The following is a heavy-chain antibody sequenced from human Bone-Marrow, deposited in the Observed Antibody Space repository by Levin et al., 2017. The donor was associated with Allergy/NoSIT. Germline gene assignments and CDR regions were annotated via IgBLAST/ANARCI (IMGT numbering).Heavy chain of an antibody. CDR3: ARDRTITTTGETYFYGMDV. CDR1: GGSISGYY. J-gene: IGHJ6*02. V-gene: IGHV4-59*01. CDR2: IYYSGST. Sequence: SQTLSLTCTVSGGSISGYYWSWIRQPPGKGLEWIGYIYYSGSTKYNPSLKSRVTISVDTSKNQFSLKLNSVTAADTAVYYCARDRTITTTGETYFYGMDVWGQGTTVTVAS. D-gene: IGHD7-27*01.